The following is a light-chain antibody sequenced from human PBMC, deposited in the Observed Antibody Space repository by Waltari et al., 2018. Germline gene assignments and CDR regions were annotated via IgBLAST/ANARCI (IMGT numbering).Light chain of an antibody. CDR1: SGHSSNV. J-gene: IGLJ3*02. V-gene: IGLV4-69*01. Sequence: QLVLTQSPSASASLGASVKLTCTLSSGHSSNVIAWLQQQPAKGPRYLMKVNSDGSHSKGDKIPGRFSGSSSGAEHYLTISSLQSEDEADYYCQTGGHGTWVFGGGTKLTVL. CDR2: VNSDGSH. CDR3: QTGGHGTWV.